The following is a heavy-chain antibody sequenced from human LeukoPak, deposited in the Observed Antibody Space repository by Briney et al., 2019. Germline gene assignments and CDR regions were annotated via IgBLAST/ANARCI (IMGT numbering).Heavy chain of an antibody. V-gene: IGHV3-48*03. CDR3: VRSFGFDP. CDR1: GFPFSTYE. CDR2: ISSSGTTI. J-gene: IGHJ5*02. Sequence: PGGSLRLSCAASGFPFSTYEMNWVRQAPGKGLEWISYISSSGTTIFYADSVKGRFTISRDNAKNSLFLQMDSLRVEDLAFYYCVRSFGFDPWGQGTLVTVSS.